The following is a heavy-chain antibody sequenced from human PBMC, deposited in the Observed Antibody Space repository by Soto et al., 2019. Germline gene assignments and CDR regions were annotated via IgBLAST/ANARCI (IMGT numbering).Heavy chain of an antibody. V-gene: IGHV1-69*01. CDR3: ARPRPHGSGSYYSLDN. CDR1: GGTFCSYA. D-gene: IGHD3-10*01. CDR2: IIPIFGTA. Sequence: QVQLVQSGAEVKKRGSSVKVSCKASGGTFCSYAIRWVRQAPGQGLEWMGGIIPIFGTANYAQKFQGRVTITADASTRTAYLVLSSLRSEDTAVYYCARPRPHGSGSYYSLDNCGQGTLVTVSS. J-gene: IGHJ4*02.